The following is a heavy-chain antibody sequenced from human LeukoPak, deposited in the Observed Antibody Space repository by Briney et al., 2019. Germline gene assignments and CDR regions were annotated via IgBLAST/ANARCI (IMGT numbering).Heavy chain of an antibody. CDR1: GGSFSGYY. D-gene: IGHD2-2*01. Sequence: SETLSLTCAVYGGSFSGYYWSWIRQPPGKGLEWIGEINHSGSTNYNPPLKSRVTISVDTSKNQFSLKLSSVTAADTAVYYCARGADPDIYIVVVPAAMLGRWFDPWGQGTLATVSS. CDR3: ARGADPDIYIVVVPAAMLGRWFDP. J-gene: IGHJ5*02. V-gene: IGHV4-34*01. CDR2: INHSGST.